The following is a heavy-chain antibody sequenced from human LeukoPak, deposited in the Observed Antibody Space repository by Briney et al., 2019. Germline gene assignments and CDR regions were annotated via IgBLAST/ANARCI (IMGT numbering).Heavy chain of an antibody. CDR3: AKDHYWSIDY. J-gene: IGHJ4*02. Sequence: GGSLRLSCAASGFDFSSNWMHRVRHAPGQGLVWVSRIKGDGISTNYADSVKGRFTISRDIAKNTLYLQMNSLSAEDTGVYYCAKDHYWSIDYWGRGTLVTVSS. CDR2: IKGDGIST. D-gene: IGHD3-3*01. V-gene: IGHV3-74*01. CDR1: GFDFSSNW.